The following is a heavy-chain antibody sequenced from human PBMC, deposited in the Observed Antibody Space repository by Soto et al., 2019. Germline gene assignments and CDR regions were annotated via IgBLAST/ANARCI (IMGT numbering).Heavy chain of an antibody. Sequence: QVQLVQSGAEVKKPGASVKVSCKVSGYTLTELSMHWVRQAPGKGLEWMGGFAPEDGETVYAQKFQGRVTMTEDTSTDTAYMELSSLRSEDTAVYYCTTGQRPIRFLEWLSRYYFVFLGQGTLVTFSS. CDR1: GYTLTELS. V-gene: IGHV1-24*01. J-gene: IGHJ4*02. CDR2: FAPEDGET. D-gene: IGHD3-3*01. CDR3: TTGQRPIRFLEWLSRYYFVF.